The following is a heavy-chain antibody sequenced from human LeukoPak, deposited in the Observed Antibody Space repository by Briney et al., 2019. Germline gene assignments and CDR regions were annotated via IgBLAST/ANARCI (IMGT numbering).Heavy chain of an antibody. D-gene: IGHD6-13*01. CDR3: ARSQLAAARGWFDP. V-gene: IGHV1-24*01. Sequence: ASVKVSCKVSGYIFTELSMHWVRQAPGKGLEWMGGFDPEDGETIYAQKFQGRVTMTRDMSTSTVYMELSSLRSEDTAVYYCARSQLAAARGWFDPWGQGTLVTVSS. CDR1: GYIFTELS. CDR2: FDPEDGET. J-gene: IGHJ5*02.